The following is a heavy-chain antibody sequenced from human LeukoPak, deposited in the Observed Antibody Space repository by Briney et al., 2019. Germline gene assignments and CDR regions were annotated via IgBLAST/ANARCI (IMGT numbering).Heavy chain of an antibody. Sequence: EASVKVSCKASGYTFTGYYMHWVRQAAGQGLEWMGWMNPHTGNAGYAQKFQGRVTMTLDTSISTAYMELNSLRSDDTAVYYCARIPQRIPHNWFDPWGQGTLVTVSS. V-gene: IGHV1-2*02. CDR2: MNPHTGNA. J-gene: IGHJ5*02. D-gene: IGHD1-14*01. CDR3: ARIPQRIPHNWFDP. CDR1: GYTFTGYY.